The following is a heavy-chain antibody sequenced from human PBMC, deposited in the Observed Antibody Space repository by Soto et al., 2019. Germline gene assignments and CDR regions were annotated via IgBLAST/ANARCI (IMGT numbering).Heavy chain of an antibody. D-gene: IGHD3-10*01. J-gene: IGHJ6*02. CDR1: GGTFSSYA. CDR3: ARDRFHMTTYGSGSYYTYYYGMDV. V-gene: IGHV1-69*13. CDR2: IIPIFGTA. Sequence: GASVKVSCKASGGTFSSYAISWVRQAPGQGLEWMGGIIPIFGTANYAQKFQGRVTITADESTSTAYMELSSLRSEDTAMYYCARDRFHMTTYGSGSYYTYYYGMDVWVQGTTVTVAS.